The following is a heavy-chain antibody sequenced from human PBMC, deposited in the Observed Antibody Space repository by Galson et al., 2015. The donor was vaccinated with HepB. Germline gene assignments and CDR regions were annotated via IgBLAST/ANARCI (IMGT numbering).Heavy chain of an antibody. D-gene: IGHD2-15*01. J-gene: IGHJ3*02. CDR1: GFNFSPYS. Sequence: SLRLSCAVSGFNFSPYSMNWVRQAPGKGLEWVSYISSISTTIYYADSVKGRFTISRDNAKNSLYLQMNSLRDDDTAVYYCARGTVVASYDAFDIWGQGTKVIVSS. CDR2: ISSISTTI. CDR3: ARGTVVASYDAFDI. V-gene: IGHV3-48*02.